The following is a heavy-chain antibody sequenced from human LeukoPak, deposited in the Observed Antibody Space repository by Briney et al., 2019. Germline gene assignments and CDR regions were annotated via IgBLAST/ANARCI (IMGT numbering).Heavy chain of an antibody. CDR2: ISYDGSNK. J-gene: IGHJ6*04. CDR3: AELGITMIGGV. Sequence: PGGSLRLSCAASGFTFSSYAMHWVRQAPGKGLEWVAAISYDGSNKYYADSVKGRFTISRDNAKNSLYLQMNSLRAEDTAVYYCAELGITMIGGVWGKGTTVTISS. V-gene: IGHV3-30*04. CDR1: GFTFSSYA. D-gene: IGHD3-10*02.